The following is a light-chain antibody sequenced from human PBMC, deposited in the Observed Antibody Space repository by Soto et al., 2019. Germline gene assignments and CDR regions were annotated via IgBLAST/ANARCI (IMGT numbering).Light chain of an antibody. Sequence: QSVLTQPASVSGSPGQSITISCTGTSSDVGTYNYVSWYQQRPGKAPKLMIYGVSNRPSGISNRFSGSESGNMASLTISGLQAEDEADYYCSSYTTSSIVVFGGGTKLTVL. CDR3: SSYTTSSIVV. CDR1: SSDVGTYNY. V-gene: IGLV2-14*01. CDR2: GVS. J-gene: IGLJ2*01.